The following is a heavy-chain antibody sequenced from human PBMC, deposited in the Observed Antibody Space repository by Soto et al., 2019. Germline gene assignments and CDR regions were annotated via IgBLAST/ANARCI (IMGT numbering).Heavy chain of an antibody. Sequence: GGSLRLSCAASGFSFSSHWMSWVRQAPGKGLEWVANIKEDGSEQYYVDSVKGRFTISRDNAKNSLYLQVNSLRAEDTAVYYCVRDMDVWGKGTTVTVSS. J-gene: IGHJ6*03. V-gene: IGHV3-7*01. CDR3: VRDMDV. CDR1: GFSFSSHW. CDR2: IKEDGSEQ.